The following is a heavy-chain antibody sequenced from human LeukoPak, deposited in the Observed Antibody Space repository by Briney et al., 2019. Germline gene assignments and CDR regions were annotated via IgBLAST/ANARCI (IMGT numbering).Heavy chain of an antibody. J-gene: IGHJ4*02. Sequence: ASVKVSCKASGYTFTSYYMHWVRQAPGQGLEWMGIVNPSGGSTSYAQKFQGRVTMTRDTSTSTVYMELSILRSEDTAVYYCAKSNLNYAKYYFDYWGRGTLVTVSS. CDR3: AKSNLNYAKYYFDY. D-gene: IGHD1-7*01. V-gene: IGHV1-46*01. CDR2: VNPSGGST. CDR1: GYTFTSYY.